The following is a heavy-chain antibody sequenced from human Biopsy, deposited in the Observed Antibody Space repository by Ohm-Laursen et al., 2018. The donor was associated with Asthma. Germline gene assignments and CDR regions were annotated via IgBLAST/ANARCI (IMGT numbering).Heavy chain of an antibody. CDR1: GRHFGSYN. Sequence: SQRLSCAASGRHFGSYNMHWARQAPGKGLEWVAVITFDGSTQHYGDSVKGRFTISRDNSKNMLFLQMNSLRAEDTAVYYCLRDTLGYYFDIWGQGTQVTVSS. J-gene: IGHJ4*02. CDR3: LRDTLGYYFDI. D-gene: IGHD6-13*01. CDR2: ITFDGSTQ. V-gene: IGHV3-30-3*01.